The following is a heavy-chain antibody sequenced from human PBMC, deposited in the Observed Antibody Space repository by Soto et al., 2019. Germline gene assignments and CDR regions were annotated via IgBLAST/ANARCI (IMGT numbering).Heavy chain of an antibody. CDR3: ARGLGIAAAGPVDY. CDR2: IIPIFGTA. D-gene: IGHD6-13*01. V-gene: IGHV1-69*13. Sequence: SVKVSCKASGGTFSSYAISWVRQAPGQGLEWMGGIIPIFGTANYAQKFQGRVTITADESTSTAYMELSSLRSEDTAVYYCARGLGIAAAGPVDYWGQGTLVTVSS. CDR1: GGTFSSYA. J-gene: IGHJ4*02.